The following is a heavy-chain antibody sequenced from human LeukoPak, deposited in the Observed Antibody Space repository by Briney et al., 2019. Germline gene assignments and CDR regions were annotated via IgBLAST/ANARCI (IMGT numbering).Heavy chain of an antibody. V-gene: IGHV3-21*01. Sequence: GGSLRLSCAASGFTFSSYSMNWVRQAPGKGLEWVSSISSSSSYIYYADSVKGRFTIPRDNAKNSLYLQMNSLRAEDTAVYYCARDQDYDILTGYYHYAFDIWGQGTMVTVSS. CDR3: ARDQDYDILTGYYHYAFDI. J-gene: IGHJ3*02. D-gene: IGHD3-9*01. CDR1: GFTFSSYS. CDR2: ISSSSSYI.